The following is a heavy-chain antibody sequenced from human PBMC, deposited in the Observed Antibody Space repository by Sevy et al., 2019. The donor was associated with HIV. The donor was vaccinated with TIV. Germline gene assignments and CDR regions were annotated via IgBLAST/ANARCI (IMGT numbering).Heavy chain of an antibody. CDR3: ARWDADRRWYFDY. CDR2: ISRSSSNI. CDR1: GFTFGSYS. Sequence: GGSLRLSCAASGFTFGSYSMTWVRQAPGKGLEWVSSISRSSSNIYHADSVKGRFTISRDNAKNSLHLQMNSLRAEDTAVYYCARWDADRRWYFDYWGQGILVTVSS. J-gene: IGHJ4*02. V-gene: IGHV3-21*01. D-gene: IGHD1-26*01.